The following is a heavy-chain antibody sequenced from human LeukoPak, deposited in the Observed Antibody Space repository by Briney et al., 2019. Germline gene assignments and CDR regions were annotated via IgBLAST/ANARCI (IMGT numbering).Heavy chain of an antibody. CDR3: ARGGRIRYYYYYMDV. D-gene: IGHD2-15*01. V-gene: IGHV1-8*01. CDR1: GYTFTSYD. Sequence: ASVKVSCKASGYTFTSYDIHWVRQAAGQGLEWMGWINPKSGTTGYAQKFQGRVTMPRDPSISTSYMELTRLRSGDKAVYYCARGGRIRYYYYYMDVWGKGTTVTISS. CDR2: INPKSGTT. J-gene: IGHJ6*03.